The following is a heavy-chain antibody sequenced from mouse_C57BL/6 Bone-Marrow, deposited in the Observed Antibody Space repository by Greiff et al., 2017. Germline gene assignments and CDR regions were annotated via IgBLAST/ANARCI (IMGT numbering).Heavy chain of an antibody. CDR2: ISYSGST. J-gene: IGHJ2*01. CDR1: GYSITSYY. Sequence: EVKLQESGPGLAKPSQTLSLTCSVTGYSITSYYWNWIRKFPGNKLEYIGYISYSGSTYYNPYLKSRNSITRDTSKNQYYLQLNSVTTEDTATYYCAIYDYGSSYFDYWGQGTTLTVSS. CDR3: AIYDYGSSYFDY. D-gene: IGHD1-1*01. V-gene: IGHV3-8*01.